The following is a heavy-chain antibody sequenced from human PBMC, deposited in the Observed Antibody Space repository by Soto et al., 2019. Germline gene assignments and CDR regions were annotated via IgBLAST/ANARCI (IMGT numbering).Heavy chain of an antibody. CDR2: INPSGGST. D-gene: IGHD2-15*01. CDR1: GYTFTSYY. CDR3: ARDARFQVVVAATGWFDP. J-gene: IGHJ5*02. V-gene: IGHV1-46*01. Sequence: ASVKVSCKASGYTFTSYYMHWVRQAPGQGLEWMGIINPSGGSTSYAQKFQGRVTMTRDTSTSTVYMELSSLRSEDTAVYYCARDARFQVVVAATGWFDPWSQGTLVTVSS.